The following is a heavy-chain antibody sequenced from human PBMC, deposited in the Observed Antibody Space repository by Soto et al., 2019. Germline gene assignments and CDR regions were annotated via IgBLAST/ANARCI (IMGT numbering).Heavy chain of an antibody. D-gene: IGHD1-1*01. J-gene: IGHJ4*02. V-gene: IGHV3-23*01. CDR1: GFTFSSYA. Sequence: EVQLLESGGGSVQPGGSLRLSCAASGFTFSSYAMHWVRRPPGKGLEWVSSSSGSGGTAYYADSVKGRFSISRYSLVNTLYLQMNSLRAEATAVYYCAKGRGQNWNFDYWGQRTMVTVSP. CDR2: SSGSGGTA. CDR3: AKGRGQNWNFDY.